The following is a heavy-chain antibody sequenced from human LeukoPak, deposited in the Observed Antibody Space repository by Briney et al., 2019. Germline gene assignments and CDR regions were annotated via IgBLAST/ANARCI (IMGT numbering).Heavy chain of an antibody. V-gene: IGHV3-30*18. Sequence: GRSLRLSCAASGLTFSSYGMHWVRQAPGKGLEWVAVISYDGSNKYYADSVKGRFTISRDNSKNTLYLQMNSLRAEDTAVYYCAKDRDYYDSSSYYYFDYWGQGTLVTVSS. CDR1: GLTFSSYG. J-gene: IGHJ4*02. D-gene: IGHD3-22*01. CDR2: ISYDGSNK. CDR3: AKDRDYYDSSSYYYFDY.